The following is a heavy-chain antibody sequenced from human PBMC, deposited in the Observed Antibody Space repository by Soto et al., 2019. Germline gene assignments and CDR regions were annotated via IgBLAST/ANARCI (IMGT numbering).Heavy chain of an antibody. V-gene: IGHV3-30-3*01. CDR2: ISYDGSNK. CDR1: GFTFSSYA. J-gene: IGHJ6*02. D-gene: IGHD3-10*01. Sequence: GGSLRLSSAASGFTFSSYAMHWVRQAPGKGLEWVSIISYDGSNKYYAYSVKVRFTISRENSRNTLYLQMNSLRAEDTAVYYCARGHTAYYYAHTVTYRXDVWGQGTTVTXS. CDR3: ARGHTAYYYAHTVTYRXDV.